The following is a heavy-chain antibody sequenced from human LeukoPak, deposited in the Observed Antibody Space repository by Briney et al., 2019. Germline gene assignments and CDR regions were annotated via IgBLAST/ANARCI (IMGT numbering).Heavy chain of an antibody. CDR3: ARMDITFFDY. CDR2: IYYSGST. J-gene: IGHJ4*02. D-gene: IGHD2-2*03. CDR1: GGSISSYY. Sequence: PSETLSLTCTVSGGSISSYYWSWIRQPPGKGLEWIGYIYYSGSTNYNPSLKSRVTISVDTSKNQFSLKLSSVTAADTAVYYYARMDITFFDYWGQGTLVTVSS. V-gene: IGHV4-59*01.